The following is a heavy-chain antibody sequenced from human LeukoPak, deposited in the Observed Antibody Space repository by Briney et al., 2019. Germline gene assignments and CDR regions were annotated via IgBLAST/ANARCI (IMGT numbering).Heavy chain of an antibody. CDR3: AKDRRPNSYNSRWLDY. J-gene: IGHJ4*02. Sequence: PGGSLRLSCAASGFTFSSYWMSWVRQAPGKGLEWVANIKQDGSEKYYVDSVKGRFTISRDNSKNTLYLQMNSLRAEDTAVYYCAKDRRPNSYNSRWLDYWGQGTLVTVSS. V-gene: IGHV3-7*01. CDR1: GFTFSSYW. CDR2: IKQDGSEK. D-gene: IGHD6-13*01.